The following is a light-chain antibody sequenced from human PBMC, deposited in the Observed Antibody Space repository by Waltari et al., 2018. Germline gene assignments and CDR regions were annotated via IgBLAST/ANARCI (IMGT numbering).Light chain of an antibody. J-gene: IGKJ4*01. CDR3: HQSNRFPLT. Sequence: DIKMTQPPPSVSATVGDKATITCRASQGINSCLAWYQQKPGKAPKLLIYDASSLQTGVPSRFSGSESGTDFTLTISSLQPEDFATYYCHQSNRFPLTFGGGTKVELK. CDR1: QGINSC. CDR2: DAS. V-gene: IGKV1-12*01.